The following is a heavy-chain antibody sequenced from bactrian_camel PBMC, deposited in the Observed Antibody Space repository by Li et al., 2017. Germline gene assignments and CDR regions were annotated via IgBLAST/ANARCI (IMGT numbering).Heavy chain of an antibody. V-gene: IGHV3S53*01. CDR2: ISSDDTT. J-gene: IGHJ4*01. CDR1: GFTSKRCA. D-gene: IGHD3*01. Sequence: HVQLVESGGGLVQPGGSLRLSCTAPGFTSKRCAMEWYRQAAGKQREWVSSISSDDTTRYADSVKGRFTASHDNHKSLYLQMNNLKPEDTAKYYCGSCPGAGLSKGTQVTVS.